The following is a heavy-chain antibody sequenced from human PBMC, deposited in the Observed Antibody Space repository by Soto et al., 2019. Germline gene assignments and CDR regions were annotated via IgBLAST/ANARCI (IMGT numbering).Heavy chain of an antibody. Sequence: SETLSLTCTVSGGPVSSGSYYWSWIRQPPGKGLEWIGYIYYSGSTNYNPSLKSRVTISVDTSKNQFSLKLSSVTAADTAVYYCARVPASAAAGNPQLDYWGHGTLVTVSS. CDR2: IYYSGST. D-gene: IGHD6-13*01. CDR3: ARVPASAAAGNPQLDY. J-gene: IGHJ4*01. V-gene: IGHV4-61*01. CDR1: GGPVSSGSYY.